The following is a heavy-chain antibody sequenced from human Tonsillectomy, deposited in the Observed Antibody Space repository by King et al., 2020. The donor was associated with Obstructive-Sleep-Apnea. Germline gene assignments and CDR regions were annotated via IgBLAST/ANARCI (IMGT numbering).Heavy chain of an antibody. CDR1: GGTFSSDG. CDR3: ARPKSGYDGRTCFDY. CDR2: IIPIDGLT. Sequence: HVQLVESGSEVKKPGSSVKVSCTASGGTFSSDGVSWARQAPGQGLEWMGGIIPIDGLTNYAQRFQGRVTITADKSARTVYLQLRSLTSEDTAVYYCARPKSGYDGRTCFDYWGQGTLVTVSS. V-gene: IGHV1-69*17. J-gene: IGHJ4*02. D-gene: IGHD5-12*01.